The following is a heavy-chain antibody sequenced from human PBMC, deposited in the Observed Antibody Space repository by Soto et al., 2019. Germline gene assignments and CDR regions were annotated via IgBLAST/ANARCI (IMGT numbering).Heavy chain of an antibody. CDR1: GFTFSKYG. CDR2: IWNDGIRK. Sequence: GGSLRLSCAASGFTFSKYGMHWVRQAPGKGLEWVALIWNDGIRKAYVDSVKGRFTISRDNSKNTLDLQMNNLRDEDTAVYYCARDDDNDANALDYWGPGTLVTVSS. V-gene: IGHV3-33*01. CDR3: ARDDDNDANALDY. J-gene: IGHJ4*02.